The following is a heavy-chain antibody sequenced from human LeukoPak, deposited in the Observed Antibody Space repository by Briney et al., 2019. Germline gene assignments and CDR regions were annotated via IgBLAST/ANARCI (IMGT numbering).Heavy chain of an antibody. CDR2: ISHDGNTK. Sequence: GGSLRLSCTASGFTFSTYTMHWVRQAPGKGLEWVTVISHDGNTKHYADSVKGRFTISRDNSKYSLYLQMNSLRAEDTAFYSCARSLPATREPQAIDYWGQGTLVTVSS. V-gene: IGHV3-30*14. D-gene: IGHD2-2*01. J-gene: IGHJ4*02. CDR1: GFTFSTYT. CDR3: ARSLPATREPQAIDY.